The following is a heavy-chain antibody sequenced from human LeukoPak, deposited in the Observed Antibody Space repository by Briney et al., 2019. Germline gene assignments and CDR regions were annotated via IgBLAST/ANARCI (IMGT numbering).Heavy chain of an antibody. CDR1: GFTFSIFG. J-gene: IGHJ4*02. D-gene: IGHD2-21*01. CDR2: ISSNSDYI. Sequence: GGSLRLSCAASGFTFSIFGMNWVRQAPGKGLEWISYISSNSDYIYQAGSVKGRFFISRDNAQDSLYLHMNGLRAEDTAVYYCARDLNAIRNSNFDFWGQGTLVTVSS. CDR3: ARDLNAIRNSNFDF. V-gene: IGHV3-21*05.